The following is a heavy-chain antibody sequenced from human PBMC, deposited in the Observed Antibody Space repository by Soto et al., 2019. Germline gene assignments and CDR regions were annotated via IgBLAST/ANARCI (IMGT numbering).Heavy chain of an antibody. CDR1: GFIFSTYS. CDR3: ARTDGFDI. J-gene: IGHJ3*02. CDR2: ISTSSSAI. V-gene: IGHV3-48*01. Sequence: GGSLRLSCAASGFIFSTYSMNWVRQAPGKGLEWVSYISTSSSAIYYADSVKGRFTISGDNARKSLYLQMNSLRAEDTAVYYCARTDGFDIWGQGTMVTVSS.